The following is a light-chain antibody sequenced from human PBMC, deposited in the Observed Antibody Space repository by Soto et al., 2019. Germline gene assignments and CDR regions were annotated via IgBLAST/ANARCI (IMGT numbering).Light chain of an antibody. Sequence: QSALTQPASVSGSPGQSITIYCTGTSSDVGSYNLVYWYQQHPTKAPKLMGYEVSERPSGVSNRFSGYKSDNTASLTISGLKAEDDAYYYCCSYAGRSTLSVFGGGTQLTVL. CDR2: EVS. CDR1: SSDVGSYNL. CDR3: CSYAGRSTLSV. J-gene: IGLJ7*01. V-gene: IGLV2-23*02.